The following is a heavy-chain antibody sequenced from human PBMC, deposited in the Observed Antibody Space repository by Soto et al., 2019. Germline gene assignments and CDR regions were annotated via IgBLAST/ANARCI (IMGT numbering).Heavy chain of an antibody. D-gene: IGHD2-2*01. CDR3: ASLVVPAANDAFDI. CDR2: IHGDGDYI. CDR1: GFTFSCCA. Sequence: GGSLRLSCAASGFTFSCCAMSWVRQAPGKGLDYVSTIHGDGDYIYYADSVKGRFTISRDNAKNSLYLQMNSLRAEDTAVYYCASLVVPAANDAFDIWGQGTMVTVSS. V-gene: IGHV3-21*01. J-gene: IGHJ3*02.